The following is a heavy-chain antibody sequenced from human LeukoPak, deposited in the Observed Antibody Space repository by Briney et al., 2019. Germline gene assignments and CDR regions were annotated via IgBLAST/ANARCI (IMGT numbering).Heavy chain of an antibody. V-gene: IGHV3-74*01. CDR2: INNDGTAT. CDR3: ATVSEY. Sequence: PGGSLSLSCALSRFTFNYFWMHWVRQVPGEGLVWVSGINNDGTATYYADSVKGRFTNPRDNTMNTVYLEVNGVKAGDTTVYYCATVSEYWGQGTLVTVSS. CDR1: RFTFNYFW. J-gene: IGHJ4*02.